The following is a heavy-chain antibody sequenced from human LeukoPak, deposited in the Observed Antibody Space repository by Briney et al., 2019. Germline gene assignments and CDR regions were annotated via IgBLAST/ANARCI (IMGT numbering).Heavy chain of an antibody. D-gene: IGHD6-13*01. J-gene: IGHJ4*02. CDR3: ARDTWGYSSSWYSWAYDY. V-gene: IGHV3-23*01. Sequence: GGSLRLSCAASGFTFSSYGMRWVRQAPGKGLEWVSVISGSGGSTYYADSVKGRFTVSRDNSKNTLYLQMNSLRAEDTAVYYCARDTWGYSSSWYSWAYDYWGQGTLVTVSS. CDR2: ISGSGGST. CDR1: GFTFSSYG.